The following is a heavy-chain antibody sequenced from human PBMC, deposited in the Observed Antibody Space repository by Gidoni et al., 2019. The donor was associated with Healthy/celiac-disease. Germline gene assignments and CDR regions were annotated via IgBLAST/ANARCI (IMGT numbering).Heavy chain of an antibody. CDR2: ISYDGSNK. D-gene: IGHD6-19*01. Sequence: QVQLVESGGGVVQPGRSLRLSCAASGFTFRSFAMNLVRQAPGKGLEWVEVISYDGSNKYYADSVKGRFTISRDNSKNTLYLQMNSLRAEDTAVYYCARGGGSGWHYYYGMDVWGQGTTVTVSS. CDR3: ARGGGSGWHYYYGMDV. V-gene: IGHV3-30*04. J-gene: IGHJ6*02. CDR1: GFTFRSFA.